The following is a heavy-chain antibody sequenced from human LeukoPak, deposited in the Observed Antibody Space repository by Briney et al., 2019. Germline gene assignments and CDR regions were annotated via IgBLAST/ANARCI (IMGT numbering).Heavy chain of an antibody. CDR1: GFTFSSYE. D-gene: IGHD6-19*01. CDR2: ISSSGSNI. Sequence: PGGSLRLSCAASGFTFSSYEMNWVRQAPGKGLEWVSYISSSGSNIYYADSVRGRSTISRDNAKNSLYLQMNSLRAEDTAVYYCARDEGQWLVPDYWGQGTLVTVSS. J-gene: IGHJ4*02. V-gene: IGHV3-48*03. CDR3: ARDEGQWLVPDY.